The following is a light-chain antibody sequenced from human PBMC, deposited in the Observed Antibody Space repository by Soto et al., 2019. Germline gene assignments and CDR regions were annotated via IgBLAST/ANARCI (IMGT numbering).Light chain of an antibody. V-gene: IGLV3-21*04. CDR3: QVWDSSSDHHVV. CDR2: YDS. CDR1: NIGSKS. J-gene: IGLJ2*01. Sequence: SYELNQPPSVSVAPGKTARITCGGNNIGSKSVHWYQQKPGQAPVLVIYYDSDRPSGIPERFSGSNSGNTATLTISRVEAGDEADYYCQVWDSSSDHHVVFGGGTKLTVL.